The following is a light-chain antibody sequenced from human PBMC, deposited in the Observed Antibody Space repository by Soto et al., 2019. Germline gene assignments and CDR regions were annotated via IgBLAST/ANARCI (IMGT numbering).Light chain of an antibody. CDR2: GAS. V-gene: IGKV3-15*01. J-gene: IGKJ2*01. Sequence: EIVMTQSPATLSVSPGERATLSCRASQSVSSNLAWYQQKPGQAPRLLIYGASTRPTGIPARFSGRGSGTEFTLTISSLQSEDFAVYYCQQYNNWPYTFGQGTKLEIK. CDR3: QQYNNWPYT. CDR1: QSVSSN.